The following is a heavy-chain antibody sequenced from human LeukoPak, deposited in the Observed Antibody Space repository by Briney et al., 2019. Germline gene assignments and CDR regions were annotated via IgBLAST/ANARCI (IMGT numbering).Heavy chain of an antibody. CDR3: ARGYYDILTGYYNVDY. D-gene: IGHD3-9*01. J-gene: IGHJ4*02. CDR1: GYTFTSYD. V-gene: IGHV1-18*01. CDR2: MNPNNGNT. Sequence: ASVKVSCKASGYTFTSYDINWVRQATGQGLEWMGWMNPNNGNTNYAQKLQGRVTMTTDTSTSTAYMELRSLRSDDTAVYYCARGYYDILTGYYNVDYWGQGTLVTVSS.